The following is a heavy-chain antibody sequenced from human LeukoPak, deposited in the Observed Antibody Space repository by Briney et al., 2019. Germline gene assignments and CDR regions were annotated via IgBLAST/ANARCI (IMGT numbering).Heavy chain of an antibody. CDR1: GFSVSKQF. Sequence: PGGSLRLSCAASGFSVSKQFMNWDRQAPGKGLEWVAVFYHGDTTNYADSVKGRFTISRDNSENKIYLQMNSLRVEDTAVYYCFCLDVASWGQGTRVTVSS. CDR3: FCLDVAS. V-gene: IGHV3-53*01. D-gene: IGHD2-2*03. CDR2: FYHGDTT. J-gene: IGHJ4*02.